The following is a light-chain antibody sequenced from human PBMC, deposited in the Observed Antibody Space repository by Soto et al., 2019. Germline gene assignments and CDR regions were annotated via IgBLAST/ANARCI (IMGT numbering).Light chain of an antibody. CDR3: QQSYSTT. CDR1: QSISSY. CDR2: AAS. J-gene: IGKJ4*01. V-gene: IGKV1-39*01. Sequence: DIQMTQSPSSLSASVGDRVTITCRAGQSISSYLNWYQQKPGKAPKLLIYAASSLQSGVPSRFSGSGSGTDFTLTISSLQPEDFATYYCQQSYSTTFGGGTKVEIK.